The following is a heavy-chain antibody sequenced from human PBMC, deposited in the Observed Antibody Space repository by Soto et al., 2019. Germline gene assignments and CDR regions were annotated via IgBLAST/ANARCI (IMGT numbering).Heavy chain of an antibody. J-gene: IGHJ5*02. Sequence: ASVKVSCKASGYTCTSYDINWVRQATGQGLEWMGWMNPNSGKTGYAQKFQGRVTMTRNTSISTAYMELSSLRSEATAVYYCARGAAVVPWFDPWGQGTLVTVSS. CDR3: ARGAAVVPWFDP. CDR1: GYTCTSYD. V-gene: IGHV1-8*01. CDR2: MNPNSGKT. D-gene: IGHD6-19*01.